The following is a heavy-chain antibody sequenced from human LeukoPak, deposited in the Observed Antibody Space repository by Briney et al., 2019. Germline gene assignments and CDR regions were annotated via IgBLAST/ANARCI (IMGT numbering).Heavy chain of an antibody. J-gene: IGHJ4*02. D-gene: IGHD2-15*01. CDR2: ISSSGSTI. V-gene: IGHV3-48*03. CDR3: AKASAVVVFDY. Sequence: GGSLRLSCAASGFTFSSYEMNWVRQAPGKGLEWVSYISSSGSTIYYADSVKGRFTISRDKSKNTLYLQMNSLRAEDTAVYYCAKASAVVVFDYWGQGTLVTVSS. CDR1: GFTFSSYE.